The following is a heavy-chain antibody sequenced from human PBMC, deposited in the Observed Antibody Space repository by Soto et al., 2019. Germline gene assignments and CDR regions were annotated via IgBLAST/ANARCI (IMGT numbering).Heavy chain of an antibody. V-gene: IGHV1-18*01. CDR2: ISAYNGNT. CDR1: GYTFTSYG. CDR3: ARGGKYCTSGVCSFGGMDV. Sequence: QVQLVQTGAEVKKPGASVKVSCKASGYTFTSYGISWVRQAPGQGLEWMGGISAYNGNTNYAQKFQGRVTMTTDTATSTADMELRSLRSYDTAVYYCARGGKYCTSGVCSFGGMDVLGQGTTVTVSS. J-gene: IGHJ6*02. D-gene: IGHD2-8*01.